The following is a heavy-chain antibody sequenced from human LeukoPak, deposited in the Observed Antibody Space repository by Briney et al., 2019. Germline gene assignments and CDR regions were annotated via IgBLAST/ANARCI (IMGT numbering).Heavy chain of an antibody. CDR2: IYSGGTT. CDR3: ASKLTTGS. D-gene: IGHD4-17*01. V-gene: IGHV3-66*01. Sequence: GGSLRLSCLVSGFTVSSNYMSWVRQTPGKGLEWVSVIYSGGTTKYADSVKGRFTIYRDTSKNTLYLQMNSLRVKDTAVYYCASKLTTGSWGQGTLVTVSS. J-gene: IGHJ5*02. CDR1: GFTVSSNY.